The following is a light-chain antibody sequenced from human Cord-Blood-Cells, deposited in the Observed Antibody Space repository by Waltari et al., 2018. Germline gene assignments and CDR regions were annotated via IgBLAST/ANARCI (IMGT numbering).Light chain of an antibody. CDR2: GAS. J-gene: IGKJ1*01. V-gene: IGKV3-15*01. Sequence: EIVMTQSPATLSVSPGERATLSCRASQSVSSNLAWYQQKPGQAPRHLIYGASTRATGIPARFSGSGSVTEFTLTISSLQSEDFAVYYCQQYNNWPPRTFGQGTKVEIK. CDR3: QQYNNWPPRT. CDR1: QSVSSN.